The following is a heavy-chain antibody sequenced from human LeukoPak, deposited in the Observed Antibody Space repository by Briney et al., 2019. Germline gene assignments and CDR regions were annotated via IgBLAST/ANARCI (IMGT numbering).Heavy chain of an antibody. Sequence: GRSLRLSCAASGFTFSSYAMHWVRQAPGKGLEWVAVISYDGSNKYYADSVKSRFTISRDNSKNTLYLQMNSLRAEDTAVYYCARSGRGLLDAFDIWGQGTMVTVSS. CDR1: GFTFSSYA. V-gene: IGHV3-30-3*01. CDR3: ARSGRGLLDAFDI. J-gene: IGHJ3*02. CDR2: ISYDGSNK. D-gene: IGHD2-15*01.